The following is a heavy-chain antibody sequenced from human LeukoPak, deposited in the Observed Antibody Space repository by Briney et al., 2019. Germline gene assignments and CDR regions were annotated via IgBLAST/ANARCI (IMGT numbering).Heavy chain of an antibody. CDR1: GFTFSDYY. D-gene: IGHD2-15*01. CDR3: ARVRVAASFSHYFDY. CDR2: ISSSGSTI. V-gene: IGHV3-11*01. J-gene: IGHJ4*02. Sequence: PGGSLRLSCAASGFTFSDYYMSWIRQAPGKGLEWVSYISSSGSTIYYADSVKGRFTISRDNAKNSLYLQMNSLRAEDTAVYYCARVRVAASFSHYFDYWGQGTLATVSS.